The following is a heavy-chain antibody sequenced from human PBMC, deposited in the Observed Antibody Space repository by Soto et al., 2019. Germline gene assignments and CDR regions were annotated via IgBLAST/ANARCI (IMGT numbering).Heavy chain of an antibody. V-gene: IGHV1-69*01. CDR3: AGRMATNYFYCMEG. Sequence: QVQLVQSGAEVREPGSSVKVSCEASGGTFRSYAINWVRQAPGQGLEWMGGIIPMFGKPNYAEKFLGRVTISADESTRTAYMEVTRLKSEDKAVYYCAGRMATNYFYCMEGWGLGTTVTVSA. CDR2: IIPMFGKP. J-gene: IGHJ6*01. CDR1: GGTFRSYA. D-gene: IGHD2-8*01.